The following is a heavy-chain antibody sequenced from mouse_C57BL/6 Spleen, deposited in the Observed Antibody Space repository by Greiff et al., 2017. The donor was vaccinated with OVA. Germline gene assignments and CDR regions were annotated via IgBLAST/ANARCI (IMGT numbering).Heavy chain of an antibody. D-gene: IGHD4-1*01. Sequence: EVQGVESGGGLVKPGGSLKLSCAASGFTFSDYGMHWVRQAPEKGLEWVAYISSGSSTIYYADTVKGRFTISRDKAKNTLFLQMTSLRSEDTAMYYCATPNWDGAMDYWGQGTSVTVSS. V-gene: IGHV5-17*01. CDR3: ATPNWDGAMDY. CDR1: GFTFSDYG. CDR2: ISSGSSTI. J-gene: IGHJ4*01.